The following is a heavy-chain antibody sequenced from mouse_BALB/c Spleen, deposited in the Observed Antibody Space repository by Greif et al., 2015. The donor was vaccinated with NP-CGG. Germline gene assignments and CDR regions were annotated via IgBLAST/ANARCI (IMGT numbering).Heavy chain of an antibody. CDR1: GFTFSDYG. Sequence: EVKLVESGGSLVQPGGSRKLSCAASGFTFSDYGMAWVRQAPGKGPAWVAFISNLAYSIYYADTVTGRFAITRENAKNTLYLEMSSMRSEDTAMYYCARDCYGSSYYFDYWGQGTALTVSS. D-gene: IGHD1-1*01. CDR3: ARDCYGSSYYFDY. J-gene: IGHJ2*01. V-gene: IGHV5-15*02. CDR2: ISNLAYSI.